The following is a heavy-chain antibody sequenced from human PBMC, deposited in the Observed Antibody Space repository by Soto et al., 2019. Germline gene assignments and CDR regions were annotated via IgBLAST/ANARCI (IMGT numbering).Heavy chain of an antibody. CDR1: GYTFRGYH. CDR3: ARGSPILDRRHRFDP. D-gene: IGHD1-1*01. J-gene: IGHJ5*02. Sequence: QVQLVQSETEVKKPGASVKVSCKASGYTFRGYHMHWVRQAPGLGLEWMGWINLNSGGTNVAQKFQGRDTMTRDTSISTGYMELSRLRYDDTAVYYGARGSPILDRRHRFDPWGQGTLVTVSS. CDR2: INLNSGGT. V-gene: IGHV1-2*02.